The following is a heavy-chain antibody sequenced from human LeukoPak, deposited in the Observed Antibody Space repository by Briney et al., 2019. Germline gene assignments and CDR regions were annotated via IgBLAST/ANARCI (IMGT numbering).Heavy chain of an antibody. Sequence: GASVKVSCKASGYTFTSYGISWVRQAPGQGLEWLGWISAYNGNTHYAQKLQGRVTMTTDTSTSTAYMELRSLRSDDTAVYYCARDGSGSYFRPFDYWGQGTLVTVSS. V-gene: IGHV1-18*01. CDR3: ARDGSGSYFRPFDY. J-gene: IGHJ4*02. D-gene: IGHD1-26*01. CDR1: GYTFTSYG. CDR2: ISAYNGNT.